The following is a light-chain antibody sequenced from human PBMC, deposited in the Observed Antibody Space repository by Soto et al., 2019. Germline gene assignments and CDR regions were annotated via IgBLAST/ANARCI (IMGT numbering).Light chain of an antibody. CDR1: QSVIHSSNNKDY. CDR3: QQYYSTPFT. V-gene: IGKV4-1*01. Sequence: DIVMTQSPDSLAVSLGERATIYCKSSQSVIHSSNNKDYLAWYQQKPGQSPKLLIYWASTRESGVPDRFSGSGSATEFTLTISSLQAEDVAVYYCQQYYSTPFTFGPGTKVDIK. J-gene: IGKJ3*01. CDR2: WAS.